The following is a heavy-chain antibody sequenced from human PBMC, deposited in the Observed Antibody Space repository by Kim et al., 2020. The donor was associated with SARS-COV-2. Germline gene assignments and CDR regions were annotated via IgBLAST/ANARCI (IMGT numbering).Heavy chain of an antibody. CDR2: IIPIFGTA. V-gene: IGHV1-69*13. Sequence: SVKVSCKASGGTFSSYAISWVRQAPGQGLEWMGGIIPIFGTANYAQKFQGRVTITADESTSTAYMELSSLRSEDTAVYYCARDGGDWLPNWFDPWGQGTLVTVSS. J-gene: IGHJ5*02. D-gene: IGHD2-21*02. CDR3: ARDGGDWLPNWFDP. CDR1: GGTFSSYA.